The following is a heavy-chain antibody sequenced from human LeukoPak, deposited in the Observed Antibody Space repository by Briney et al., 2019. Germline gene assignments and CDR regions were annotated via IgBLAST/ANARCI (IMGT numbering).Heavy chain of an antibody. V-gene: IGHV1-2*02. CDR1: GYTFTGYY. Sequence: GASVKVSCKASGYTFTGYYMHWARQAPGQGLEWMGWINPNSGGTNYAQKFQGRVTMTRDTSISTAYMELSRLRSDDTAVYYCARAALEGTFYYYYYYGMDVWGQGTTVTVSS. J-gene: IGHJ6*02. D-gene: IGHD1-14*01. CDR3: ARAALEGTFYYYYYYGMDV. CDR2: INPNSGGT.